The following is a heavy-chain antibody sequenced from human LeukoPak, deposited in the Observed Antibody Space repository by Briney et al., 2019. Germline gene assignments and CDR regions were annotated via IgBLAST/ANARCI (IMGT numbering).Heavy chain of an antibody. V-gene: IGHV3-23*01. J-gene: IGHJ4*02. CDR3: AKYLNPYYDFWSGYDY. CDR2: ISGSGGST. D-gene: IGHD3-3*01. Sequence: GGSLRLSCVVSGFTVSNNHMSWVRQAPGKGLEWVSAISGSGGSTYYADSVKGRFTISRDNSKNTLYLQMNSLRAEDTAVYYCAKYLNPYYDFWSGYDYWGQGTLVTVSS. CDR1: GFTVSNNH.